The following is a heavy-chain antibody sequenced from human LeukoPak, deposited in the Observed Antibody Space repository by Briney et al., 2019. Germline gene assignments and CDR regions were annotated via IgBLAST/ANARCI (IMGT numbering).Heavy chain of an antibody. CDR2: IIPIFGTA. J-gene: IGHJ5*02. CDR1: GYTFTSYG. CDR3: ARGNWFDP. V-gene: IGHV1-8*02. Sequence: ASVKVSCKASGYTFTSYGISWVRQAPGQGLEWMGGIIPIFGTANYAQKFQGRVTMTRNTSISTAYMELSSLRSEDTAVYYCARGNWFDPWGQGTLVTVSS.